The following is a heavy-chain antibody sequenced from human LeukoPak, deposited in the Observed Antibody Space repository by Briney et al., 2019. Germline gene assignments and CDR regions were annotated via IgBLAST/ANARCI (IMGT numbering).Heavy chain of an antibody. Sequence: SETLSLTCTVSGGSISSYYWSWIRQPPGKGLEWIGYIYTSGSTNYNPSLKSRVTISVDTSKNQFSLKLSSVTAADTAVYYCARLIKSSFFDYWGQGTPVTVSS. CDR1: GGSISSYY. J-gene: IGHJ4*02. CDR2: IYTSGST. CDR3: ARLIKSSFFDY. D-gene: IGHD3-16*01. V-gene: IGHV4-4*09.